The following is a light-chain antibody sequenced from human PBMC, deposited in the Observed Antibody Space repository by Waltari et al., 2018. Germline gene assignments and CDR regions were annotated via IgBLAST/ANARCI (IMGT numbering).Light chain of an antibody. Sequence: QSILTQPPSASGTPGQRVTISCSGTYSNVGNNVVNWYQQLPGTVPKLLIYRNDQRPSGVPDLFSGSKSGTSASLAISGLRSEDDAHYFCASWEDSPSGRWVFGGGTKVTVL. V-gene: IGLV1-47*01. CDR3: ASWEDSPSGRWV. CDR1: YSNVGNNV. J-gene: IGLJ3*02. CDR2: RND.